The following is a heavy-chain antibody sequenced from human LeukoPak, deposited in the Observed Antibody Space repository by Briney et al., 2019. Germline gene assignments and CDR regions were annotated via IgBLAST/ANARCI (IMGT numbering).Heavy chain of an antibody. CDR2: IYYSGST. CDR3: ARVGGCSSTSCSN. CDR1: GGSISSGDYY. D-gene: IGHD2-2*01. J-gene: IGHJ4*02. Sequence: SQTLSLTCTVSGGSISSGDYYWSWIRQPPGKGLEWIGCIYYSGSTYYNPSLKSRVTISVDTSKNQFSLKLSSVTAADTAVYYCARVGGCSSTSCSNWGQGTLVTVSS. V-gene: IGHV4-30-4*08.